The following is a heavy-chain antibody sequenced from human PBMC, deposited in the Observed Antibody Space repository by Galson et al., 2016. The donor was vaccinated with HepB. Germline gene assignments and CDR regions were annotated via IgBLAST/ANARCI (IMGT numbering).Heavy chain of an antibody. Sequence: SENLSLTCTVSGGSISSHYWSWIRQPPGKGLEWIGYIYYSGSTNYNPSLKSRVTISVDTSKNQLSLKLSSVTAADTAVYYCARDLYYYGSGSYSGYYGMDVWGQGTTVTVSS. D-gene: IGHD3-10*01. V-gene: IGHV4-59*11. J-gene: IGHJ6*02. CDR3: ARDLYYYGSGSYSGYYGMDV. CDR2: IYYSGST. CDR1: GGSISSHY.